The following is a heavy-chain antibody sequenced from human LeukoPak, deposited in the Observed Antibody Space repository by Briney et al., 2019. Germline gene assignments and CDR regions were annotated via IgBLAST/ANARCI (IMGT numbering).Heavy chain of an antibody. J-gene: IGHJ4*02. D-gene: IGHD6-19*01. Sequence: GGSLRLSCAASGFTFSRYGMHWVRQAPGKGLDWVTVVSNDGSNKFYADSVKGRFTVSRDNSKHTLYLQMNSLRVEDTAVYYCAKDRGWCFEYWGQGTLVTVSS. CDR2: VSNDGSNK. CDR3: AKDRGWCFEY. V-gene: IGHV3-30*18. CDR1: GFTFSRYG.